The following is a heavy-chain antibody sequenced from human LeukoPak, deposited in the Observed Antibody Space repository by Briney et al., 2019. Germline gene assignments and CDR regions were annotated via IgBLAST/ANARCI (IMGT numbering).Heavy chain of an antibody. D-gene: IGHD1-26*01. CDR1: GGSISSSSYY. Sequence: SETLSLTCTVSGGSISSSSYYWGWIRQPPGKGLEWIGGIYYSGSTYYNPSLKSRVTISVDTSKNQFSLKLSSVTAADTAVYYCARVVGAVIYWGQGTLVTVSS. V-gene: IGHV4-39*07. CDR2: IYYSGST. J-gene: IGHJ4*02. CDR3: ARVVGAVIY.